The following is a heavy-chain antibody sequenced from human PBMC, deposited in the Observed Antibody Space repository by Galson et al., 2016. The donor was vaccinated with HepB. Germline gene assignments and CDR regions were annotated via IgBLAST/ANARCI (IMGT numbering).Heavy chain of an antibody. V-gene: IGHV3-7*01. Sequence: SLRLSCAVSGFTFSSYWMSWVRQGPGKGLEWVAIIKQDGSEKYYVDSAKGRFPISRDNAKKSLYLQMNSLRAEDTAVYYCARVGIGSSWYFDYWGQGTLVTVSS. D-gene: IGHD6-13*01. CDR1: GFTFSSYW. J-gene: IGHJ4*02. CDR2: IKQDGSEK. CDR3: ARVGIGSSWYFDY.